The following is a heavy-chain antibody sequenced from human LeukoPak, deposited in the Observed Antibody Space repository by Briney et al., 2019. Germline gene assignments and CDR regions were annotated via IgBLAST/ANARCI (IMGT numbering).Heavy chain of an antibody. CDR3: ARDTSSYYTIGY. CDR2: IWYDGSNK. D-gene: IGHD2-2*01. CDR1: GFTFSSYG. Sequence: GRSLRLSCAASGFTFSSYGMHWVRQAPGKGLEWVAVIWYDGSNKYYADSVKGRFTISRDNSKNTLYLQMNSLRAEDTAVYYCARDTSSYYTIGYWGQGTLVTVSA. V-gene: IGHV3-33*01. J-gene: IGHJ4*02.